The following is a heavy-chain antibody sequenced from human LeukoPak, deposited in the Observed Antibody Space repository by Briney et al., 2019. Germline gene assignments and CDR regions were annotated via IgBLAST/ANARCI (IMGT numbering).Heavy chain of an antibody. CDR2: IKQDGSEK. Sequence: GGSLRLSCAASGFTFSTYWMTWVRQAPGKGLEWVANIKQDGSEKYFVDSVKGRFTISRDNSKNTLYLQMNSLRAEDTAVYYCAKDSARKSIVGSTTRGVNDYWGQGTLVTVS. J-gene: IGHJ4*02. D-gene: IGHD1-26*01. CDR1: GFTFSTYW. CDR3: AKDSARKSIVGSTTRGVNDY. V-gene: IGHV3-7*01.